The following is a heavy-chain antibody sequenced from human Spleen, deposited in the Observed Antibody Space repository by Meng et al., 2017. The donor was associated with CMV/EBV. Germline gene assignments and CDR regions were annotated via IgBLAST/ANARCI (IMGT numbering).Heavy chain of an antibody. CDR2: IYYSGST. CDR3: AGGQYSTTFAALNYYDYYGLDV. D-gene: IGHD3-16*01. CDR1: GGSISSSSYY. Sequence: SETLSLTCTVSGGSISSSSYYWGWIRQPPGKGLEWIGSIYYSGSTYYNPSLKSRVTISVDTSKNQFSLKLSSVTAADTAMYYCAGGQYSTTFAALNYYDYYGLDVWGQGTTVTVSS. V-gene: IGHV4-39*07. J-gene: IGHJ6*02.